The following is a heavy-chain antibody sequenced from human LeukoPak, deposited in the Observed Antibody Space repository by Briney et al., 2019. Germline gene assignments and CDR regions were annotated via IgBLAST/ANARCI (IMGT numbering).Heavy chain of an antibody. D-gene: IGHD2-15*01. CDR2: IRYDGSNK. J-gene: IGHJ4*02. V-gene: IGHV3-30*02. Sequence: PGGSLRLSCAASGFTFSSYGMHWVRQAPGKGLEWVSFIRYDGSNKYYADSVKGRFTISRDNSKNTLYLQMNSLRAEDTAVYYCARDLKLRKGSYYFDYWGQGTLVTVSS. CDR1: GFTFSSYG. CDR3: ARDLKLRKGSYYFDY.